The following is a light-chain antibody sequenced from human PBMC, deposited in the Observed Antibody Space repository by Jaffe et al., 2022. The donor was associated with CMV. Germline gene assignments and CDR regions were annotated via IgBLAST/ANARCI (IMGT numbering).Light chain of an antibody. CDR3: SSYTTSDTYV. CDR1: SSDVHYKDY. J-gene: IGLJ1*01. CDR2: DIS. V-gene: IGLV2-14*03. Sequence: QSALTQPASVSGSPGQSVTISCTATSSDVHYKDYVSWYQQHPGKAPKVLIYDISNRPSGVSNRFSGSKSGNTASLTISGLQAEDEADYYCSSYTTSDTYVFGPGTKVIVL.